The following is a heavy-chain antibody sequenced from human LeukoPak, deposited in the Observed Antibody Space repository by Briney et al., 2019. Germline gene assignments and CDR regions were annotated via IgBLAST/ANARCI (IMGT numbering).Heavy chain of an antibody. D-gene: IGHD6-13*01. J-gene: IGHJ3*02. CDR2: INTNTGNP. CDR3: ARERRSSSPGEQQLVRAFDI. CDR1: GYTFTNYA. V-gene: IGHV7-4-1*02. Sequence: ASVKVSCKASGYTFTNYAMNWVRQAPGQGLEWMGWINTNTGNPTYAQGFTGRFVFSLDTSVSTAYLQISSLKAEDTAKYYCARERRSSSPGEQQLVRAFDIWAKGQWSPSLQ.